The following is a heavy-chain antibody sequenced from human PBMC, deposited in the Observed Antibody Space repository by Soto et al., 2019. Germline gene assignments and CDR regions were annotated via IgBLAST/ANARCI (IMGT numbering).Heavy chain of an antibody. CDR1: GGTFSSYA. D-gene: IGHD2-2*01. Sequence: GASVKVSCKASGGTFSSYAISWVRQAPGQGLEWMGGIIPIFGTANYAQKFQGRVTITADESTSTAYMELSSLRSEDTAVYYCASRGYCISTSCYYYYGMDVWGQGTTVTVS. V-gene: IGHV1-69*13. CDR3: ASRGYCISTSCYYYYGMDV. J-gene: IGHJ6*02. CDR2: IIPIFGTA.